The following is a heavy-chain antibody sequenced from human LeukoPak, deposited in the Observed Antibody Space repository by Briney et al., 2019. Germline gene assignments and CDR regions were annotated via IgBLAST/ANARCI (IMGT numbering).Heavy chain of an antibody. CDR2: ISYDGSSK. V-gene: IGHV3-30*04. D-gene: IGHD5-12*01. J-gene: IGHJ4*02. CDR1: GFTFSTYA. CDR3: AKTVATIGFGHYFDY. Sequence: GRSLRLSCAASGFTFSTYAMHWVRQAPGKGLEWVAVISYDGSSKYYADSVKGRFTISRDNSKNTLYLQMNSLRGDDTAVYYCAKTVATIGFGHYFDYWGQGTLVTVSS.